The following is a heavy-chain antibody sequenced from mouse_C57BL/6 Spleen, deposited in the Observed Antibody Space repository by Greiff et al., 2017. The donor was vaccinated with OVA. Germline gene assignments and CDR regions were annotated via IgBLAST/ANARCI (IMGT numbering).Heavy chain of an antibody. CDR3: ARSDDYDSDY. V-gene: IGHV1-82*01. D-gene: IGHD2-4*01. J-gene: IGHJ2*01. Sequence: QVQLKQSGPELVKPGASVKISCKASGYAFSSSWMNWVKQRPGKGLEWIGRIYPGDGDTNYNGKFKGKATLTADKSSSTAYMQLSSLTSEDSAVYCGARSDDYDSDYWGQGTTLTVSS. CDR1: GYAFSSSW. CDR2: IYPGDGDT.